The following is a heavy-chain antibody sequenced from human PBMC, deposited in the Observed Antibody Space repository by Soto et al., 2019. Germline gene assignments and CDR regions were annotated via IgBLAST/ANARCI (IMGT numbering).Heavy chain of an antibody. CDR3: ARVFSSGSGWMYYFDF. J-gene: IGHJ4*02. V-gene: IGHV4-4*02. D-gene: IGHD6-25*01. CDR2: IYYTGAT. CDR1: SGSISTGNW. Sequence: QVELQESGPRLVKSSGTLSLTCEVSSGSISTGNWWSWVRQPPGKGLEWIGEIYYTGATNYNPSLKSRVTMTIDKSKDQFSLILTSATAADTGVYYCARVFSSGSGWMYYFDFWGQGILVSVSS.